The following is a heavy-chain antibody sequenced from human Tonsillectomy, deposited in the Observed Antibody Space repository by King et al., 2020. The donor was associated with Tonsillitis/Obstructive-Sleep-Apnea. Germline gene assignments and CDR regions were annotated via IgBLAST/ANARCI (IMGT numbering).Heavy chain of an antibody. D-gene: IGHD2-2*01. J-gene: IGHJ3*02. CDR1: GGSFSGYY. CDR2: INHSGST. V-gene: IGHV4-34*01. Sequence: VQLQQWGAGLLKPSETLSLTCAVYGGSFSGYYWSWIRQPPGKGLEWIREINHSGSTNYHPSLKSRVTISVDTSKNQFSLKLSSVTAADTAVYYCARNDIVVVPGAMADAFDIWGQGTMVTVSS. CDR3: ARNDIVVVPGAMADAFDI.